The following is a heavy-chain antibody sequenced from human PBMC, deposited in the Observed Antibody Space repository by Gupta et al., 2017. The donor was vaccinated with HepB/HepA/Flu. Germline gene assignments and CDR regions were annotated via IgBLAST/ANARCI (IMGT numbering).Heavy chain of an antibody. CDR2: ISSSSSTI. CDR1: GFTSRSYS. J-gene: IGHJ4*02. CDR3: AREQACRLRFLEWLPSDY. D-gene: IGHD3-3*01. V-gene: IGHV3-48*02. Sequence: EVQLVESGGGLVQTGGSLRHSCAASGFTSRSYSMNWVRQAPGKGLEWVSYISSSSSTIYYADSVKGRFTISRDNAKNSLYLQMNSLRDEDTAVYYCAREQACRLRFLEWLPSDYWGQGTLVTVSS.